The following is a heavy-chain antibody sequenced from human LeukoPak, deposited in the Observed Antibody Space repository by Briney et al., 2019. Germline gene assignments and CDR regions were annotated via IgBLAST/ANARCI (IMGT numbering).Heavy chain of an antibody. CDR2: IYYSGST. V-gene: IGHV4-39*01. CDR3: ARQYDYVWGSYRATFDY. J-gene: IGHJ4*02. CDR1: GGSISSSSYY. Sequence: SETLSLTCTVSGGSISSSSYYWGWIRQPPGKGLEWIGSIYYSGSTYYNPSLKSRVTISVDTSKNQFSLKLSSVTAADTAVYYCARQYDYVWGSYRATFDYWGLGTLVTVSP. D-gene: IGHD3-16*02.